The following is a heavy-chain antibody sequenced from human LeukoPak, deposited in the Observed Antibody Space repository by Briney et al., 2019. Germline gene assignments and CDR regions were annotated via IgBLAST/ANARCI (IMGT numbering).Heavy chain of an antibody. CDR1: GFTFDDYG. CDR2: INWNGGST. Sequence: GGSLRLSCAASGFTFDDYGMSWVRQAPGKGLELVSGINWNGGSTGYADSVKGRFTISRDNAKNSLYLQMNSLRAEDTALYYCARRLAGYYMDVWGKGTTVTVSS. CDR3: ARRLAGYYMDV. V-gene: IGHV3-20*04. D-gene: IGHD2-21*01. J-gene: IGHJ6*03.